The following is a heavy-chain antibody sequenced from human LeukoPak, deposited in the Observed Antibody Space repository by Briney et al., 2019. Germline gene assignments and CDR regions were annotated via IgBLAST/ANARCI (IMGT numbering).Heavy chain of an antibody. J-gene: IGHJ4*02. CDR3: ATLPIVVVTAIPYYFDY. Sequence: GASVKVSCKVSGYTLTELSMHWVRQAPGKGLEWMGGFDPEDGETIYAQKFQGRVTMTEDTSTDTAYMELSSLRSEDTAVYYCATLPIVVVTAIPYYFDYWGQGTLVTVSS. D-gene: IGHD2-21*02. V-gene: IGHV1-24*01. CDR2: FDPEDGET. CDR1: GYTLTELS.